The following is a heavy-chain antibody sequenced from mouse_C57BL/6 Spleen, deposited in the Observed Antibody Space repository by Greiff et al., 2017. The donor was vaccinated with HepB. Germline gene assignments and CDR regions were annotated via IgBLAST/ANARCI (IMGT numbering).Heavy chain of an antibody. CDR3: AIPPFAY. J-gene: IGHJ3*01. CDR1: GYTFTDYY. D-gene: IGHD5-1-1*01. Sequence: EVQLQQSGPELVKPGASVKISCKASGYTFTDYYMNWVKQSHGKSLEWIGDINPNNGGTSYNQKFKGKATLTVDKSSSTAYMELRSLTSEDSAVYYCAIPPFAYWGQGTLVTVSA. V-gene: IGHV1-26*01. CDR2: INPNNGGT.